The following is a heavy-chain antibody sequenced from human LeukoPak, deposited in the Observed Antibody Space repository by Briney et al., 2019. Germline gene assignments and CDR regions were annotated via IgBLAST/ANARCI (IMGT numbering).Heavy chain of an antibody. D-gene: IGHD3-10*01. J-gene: IGHJ4*02. CDR3: ARDSTYYGSGAKEGDY. CDR1: GFTFSSYS. V-gene: IGHV3-48*01. CDR2: ISISSGII. Sequence: GGSLRLSCAASGFTFSSYSMNWVRQAPGKGLEWVSYISISSGIIYYADSVKGRFTISRDNAKNSLYLQMNSLRAEDTAVYYCARDSTYYGSGAKEGDYWGQGTLVTVSS.